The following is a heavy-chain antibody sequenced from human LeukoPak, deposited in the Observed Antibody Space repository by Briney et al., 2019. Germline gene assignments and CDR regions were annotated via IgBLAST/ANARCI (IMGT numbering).Heavy chain of an antibody. Sequence: GGSLRLSCAASGFTFSSYGMSWVRQAPGKGLEWVSAISGSGGTTYYADSVKGRFTISRDNAKNTVFLQMSSLRAEDTALYYCARKSASGNYPLDYWGQGTLVTVSS. CDR2: ISGSGGTT. D-gene: IGHD3-10*01. V-gene: IGHV3-23*01. CDR3: ARKSASGNYPLDY. J-gene: IGHJ4*02. CDR1: GFTFSSYG.